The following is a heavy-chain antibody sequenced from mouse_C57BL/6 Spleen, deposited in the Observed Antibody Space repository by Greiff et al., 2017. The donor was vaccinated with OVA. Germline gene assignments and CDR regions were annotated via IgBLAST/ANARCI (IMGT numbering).Heavy chain of an antibody. V-gene: IGHV1-82*01. CDR3: ARGGKLGLYYFDY. CDR1: GYAFSSSW. D-gene: IGHD4-1*01. J-gene: IGHJ2*01. CDR2: IYPGDGDT. Sequence: QVQLKQSGPELVKPGASVKISCKASGYAFSSSWMNWVKQRPGKGLEWIGRIYPGDGDTNYNGKFKGKATLTADKSSSTAYMQLSSLTSEDSAVYFCARGGKLGLYYFDYWGQGTTLTVSS.